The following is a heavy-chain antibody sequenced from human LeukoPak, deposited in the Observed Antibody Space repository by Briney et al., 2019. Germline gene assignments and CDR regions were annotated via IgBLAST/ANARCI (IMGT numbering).Heavy chain of an antibody. CDR3: AMPPHDRYFDWLLEYCMDV. CDR2: ISGSGGST. D-gene: IGHD3-9*01. J-gene: IGHJ6*03. V-gene: IGHV3-23*01. Sequence: PGGSLRLSCAASGFTFSSYAMSWVRQAPGKGLEWVSAISGSGGSTYYADSVKGRFTISRDNSKNTLYLQMNSLRAEDTAVYYCAMPPHDRYFDWLLEYCMDVWGKGTTVTVSS. CDR1: GFTFSSYA.